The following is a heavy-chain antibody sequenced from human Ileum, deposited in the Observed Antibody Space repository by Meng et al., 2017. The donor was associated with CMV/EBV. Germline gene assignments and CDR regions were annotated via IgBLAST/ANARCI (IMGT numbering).Heavy chain of an antibody. CDR3: ALYYNCAVVQ. Sequence: LSCTASGFAFSDYYMGWIRQAPGEGLEWLSYITSSGNTKFYADSVRGRFSISRDNAMNSLYLQMSNLRAEDTAIYYCALYYNCAVVQWGQGALVTVSS. J-gene: IGHJ4*02. D-gene: IGHD1-1*01. V-gene: IGHV3-11*04. CDR1: GFAFSDYY. CDR2: ITSSGNTK.